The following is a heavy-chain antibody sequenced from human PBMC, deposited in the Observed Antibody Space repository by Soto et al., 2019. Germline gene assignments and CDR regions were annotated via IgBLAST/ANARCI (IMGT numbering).Heavy chain of an antibody. V-gene: IGHV3-53*04. Sequence: EVQLVESGGGLVQPGGSLRLSCAASGFTVSSNYMSWVRQAPGKGLEWVSVIYSGGSTYYADSVKGRFTSSRHNSKNTLYLQMNSLRAEDTAVYYGARGERGRYDILTGYSGPRDYWGQGTLVTVSS. CDR3: ARGERGRYDILTGYSGPRDY. CDR1: GFTVSSNY. J-gene: IGHJ4*02. CDR2: IYSGGST. D-gene: IGHD3-9*01.